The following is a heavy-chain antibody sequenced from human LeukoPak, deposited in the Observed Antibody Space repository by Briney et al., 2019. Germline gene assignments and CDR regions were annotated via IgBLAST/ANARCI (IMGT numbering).Heavy chain of an antibody. V-gene: IGHV1-69*06. CDR1: GGTFSSYA. D-gene: IGHD2-2*01. CDR3: ARGPIIDIVIVPAAGDYYYMDV. Sequence: ASVKVSCKASGGTFSSYAISWVRQAPGQGLEWMGGIIPIFGTANYAQKFQGRVTTTADKSTSTAYMELSSLRSEDTAVYYCARGPIIDIVIVPAAGDYYYMDVWGKGTTVTVSS. J-gene: IGHJ6*03. CDR2: IIPIFGTA.